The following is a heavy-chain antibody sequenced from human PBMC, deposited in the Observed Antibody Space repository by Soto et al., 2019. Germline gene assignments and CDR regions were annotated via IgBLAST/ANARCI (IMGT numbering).Heavy chain of an antibody. CDR1: GYTFFTYG. V-gene: IGHV1-18*01. Sequence: ASGKVCCKASGYTFFTYGITWVRQAPGQGLEWMGWISTYGGNTDYAQTLQGRVTMTTDTSKRTAYMELRSRRSDDTAAYYCARKSSSSSWFDPWGQGNLVTVSS. CDR2: ISTYGGNT. J-gene: IGHJ5*02. CDR3: ARKSSSSSWFDP. D-gene: IGHD6-6*01.